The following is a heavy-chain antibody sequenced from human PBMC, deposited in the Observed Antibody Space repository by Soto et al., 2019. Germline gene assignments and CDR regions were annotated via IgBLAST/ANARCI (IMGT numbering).Heavy chain of an antibody. CDR3: ARSPNKVGDRREGYNYYGMDV. V-gene: IGHV3-72*01. CDR1: GFTFSDHY. J-gene: IGHJ6*02. Sequence: GGSLRLSCVASGFTFSDHYMDWVRQAPGKGLEWIGRIRIKPYSTEYAASVKGRFTISRDDSKNSLYLQMNSLKTEDTAVYYCARSPNKVGDRREGYNYYGMDVWGQGTTVTVSS. D-gene: IGHD2-21*02. CDR2: IRIKPYST.